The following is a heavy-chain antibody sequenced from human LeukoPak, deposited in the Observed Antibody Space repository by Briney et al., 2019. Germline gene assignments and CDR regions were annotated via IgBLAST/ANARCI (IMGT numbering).Heavy chain of an antibody. CDR1: GGSIRSYY. V-gene: IGHV4-59*01. D-gene: IGHD6-13*01. CDR2: IYYSGST. CDR3: ARGPFWYSSSFHPLYFDY. J-gene: IGHJ4*02. Sequence: SETLSLTCTVSGGSIRSYYWSWIRQPPGKGLEWIGYIYYSGSTNYNPSLKSRVTISVDTSKNQFSLKLSSVTAADTAVYYCARGPFWYSSSFHPLYFDYWGQGTLVTVSS.